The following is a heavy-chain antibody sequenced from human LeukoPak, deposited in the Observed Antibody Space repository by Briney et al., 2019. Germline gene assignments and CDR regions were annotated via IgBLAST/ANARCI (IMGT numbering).Heavy chain of an antibody. V-gene: IGHV3-23*01. D-gene: IGHD2-15*01. CDR2: ISGSGGNT. Sequence: GGSLRLSCAASGFTFTSYGMSWVRQAPGKGLEWVSGISGSGGNTYYADSVKGRFTISGDNSKNTLYLQMNSLRAEDTAIYFCAKDRRLAATTLEHWGQGTLVTVSS. CDR1: GFTFTSYG. CDR3: AKDRRLAATTLEH. J-gene: IGHJ1*01.